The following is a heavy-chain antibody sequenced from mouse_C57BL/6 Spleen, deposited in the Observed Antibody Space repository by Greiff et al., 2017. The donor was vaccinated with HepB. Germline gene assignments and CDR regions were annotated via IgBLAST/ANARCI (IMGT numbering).Heavy chain of an antibody. CDR3: ARWDGYDGGFAY. Sequence: EVQLQQSGPELVKPGASVKIPCKASGYTFTDYNMDWVKQSHGKSLEWIGDINPNNGGTIYNQKFKGKATLTVDKSSSTAYMELRSLTSEDTAVYHCARWDGYDGGFAYWGQGTLVTVSA. CDR1: GYTFTDYN. J-gene: IGHJ3*01. D-gene: IGHD2-2*01. CDR2: INPNNGGT. V-gene: IGHV1-18*01.